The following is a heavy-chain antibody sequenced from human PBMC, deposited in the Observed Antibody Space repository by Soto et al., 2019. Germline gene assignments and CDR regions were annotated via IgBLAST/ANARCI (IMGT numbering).Heavy chain of an antibody. V-gene: IGHV4-4*02. J-gene: IGHJ4*02. D-gene: IGHD3-10*01. Sequence: PSETLSLTCAVSGGSISSSNWWSWVRQPPGKGLEWIGEIYHSGSTNYNPSLKSRVTISVDKSKNQFSLKLSSVTAADTAVYYCARDADNYYGSGSYSYYFDYWGQGTLVTVS. CDR2: IYHSGST. CDR1: GGSISSSNW. CDR3: ARDADNYYGSGSYSYYFDY.